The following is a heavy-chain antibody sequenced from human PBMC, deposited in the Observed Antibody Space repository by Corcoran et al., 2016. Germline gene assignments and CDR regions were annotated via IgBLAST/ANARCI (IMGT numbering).Heavy chain of an antibody. V-gene: IGHV3-74*01. CDR3: ARDTGPAASPVLFGV. J-gene: IGHJ6*02. D-gene: IGHD2-2*01. CDR2: INSDGSST. CDR1: GFTFSSYW. Sequence: EVQLVESGGGLVQPGGSLRLSCAASGFTFSSYWMHWVRQAPGKGLVWVSRINSDGSSTSYADSVKGRFTISRDNAKNTLYLQMNSLRAEDTAVYYCARDTGPAASPVLFGVWGQGTTVTVSS.